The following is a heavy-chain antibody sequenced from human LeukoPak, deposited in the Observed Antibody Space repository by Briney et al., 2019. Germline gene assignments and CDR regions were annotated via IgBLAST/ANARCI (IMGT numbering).Heavy chain of an antibody. J-gene: IGHJ4*02. CDR2: IIPIFGTA. Sequence: ASVKVSCKASGGTFSSYAISWVRQSPGQGLEWMGGIIPIFGTANYAQKFQGRVTITADESTSTAYMELSSLRSEDTAVYYCARVDAVGANDYWGQGTLVTVSS. D-gene: IGHD1-26*01. V-gene: IGHV1-69*13. CDR1: GGTFSSYA. CDR3: ARVDAVGANDY.